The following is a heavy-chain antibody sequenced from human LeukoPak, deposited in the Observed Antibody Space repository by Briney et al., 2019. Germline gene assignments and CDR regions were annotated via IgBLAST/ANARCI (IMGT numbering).Heavy chain of an antibody. J-gene: IGHJ6*03. Sequence: GGSLRLSCAASGFTFNTYAMNWVRQAPGKGLEWVSAISGGGGSTYYADSVKGRFTISRDNSKNTLYLQMNGLRAEDTAVYYCAKKCSGCPYYYYMDVWGKGTTVTVSS. CDR3: AKKCSGCPYYYYMDV. CDR2: ISGGGGST. V-gene: IGHV3-23*01. CDR1: GFTFNTYA. D-gene: IGHD6-19*01.